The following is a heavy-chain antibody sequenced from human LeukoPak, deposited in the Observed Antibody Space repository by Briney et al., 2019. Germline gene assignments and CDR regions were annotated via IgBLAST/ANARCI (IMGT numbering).Heavy chain of an antibody. CDR3: ARKGIVNWFDP. CDR1: GGSFSGYY. CDR2: INHSGST. D-gene: IGHD3-16*02. Sequence: PSETLSLTCAVYGGSFSGYYWSWIRQPPGKGLEWIGEINHSGSTNYNPSLKSRVTISVDTSKDQSSLKLSSVTAADTAVYYCARKGIVNWFDPWGQGTLVTVSS. V-gene: IGHV4-34*01. J-gene: IGHJ5*02.